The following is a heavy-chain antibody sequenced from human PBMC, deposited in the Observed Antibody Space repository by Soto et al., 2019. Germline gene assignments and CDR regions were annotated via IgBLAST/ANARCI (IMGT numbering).Heavy chain of an antibody. Sequence: QITLKESGPTLVKPTQTLTLTCTFSGFSLSTFGVGVGWIRQPPGKALEWLALIYWDDDKPYSPSLKTRPTIPNDTSKNHVVLIMTNMVPVDTATYYCEHHSRDGSTYYCLPDYWGQGTLVTVSS. J-gene: IGHJ4*02. CDR2: IYWDDDK. CDR3: EHHSRDGSTYYCLPDY. V-gene: IGHV2-5*02. D-gene: IGHD3-22*01. CDR1: GFSLSTFGVG.